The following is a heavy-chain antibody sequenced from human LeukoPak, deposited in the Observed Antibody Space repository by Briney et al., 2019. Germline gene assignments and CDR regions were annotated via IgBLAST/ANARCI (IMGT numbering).Heavy chain of an antibody. CDR1: GGSISSYY. CDR3: ARGADSSGYYTYYYYYGMDV. V-gene: IGHV4-59*01. Sequence: SETLSLTCTVSGGSISSYYWSWLRQPPGKGLEWIGYIYYSGSTNYNPSLKSRVTISVDTSKNQFSLKLSSVTAADTAVYYCARGADSSGYYTYYYYYGMDVWGQGTTVTVSS. D-gene: IGHD3-22*01. J-gene: IGHJ6*02. CDR2: IYYSGST.